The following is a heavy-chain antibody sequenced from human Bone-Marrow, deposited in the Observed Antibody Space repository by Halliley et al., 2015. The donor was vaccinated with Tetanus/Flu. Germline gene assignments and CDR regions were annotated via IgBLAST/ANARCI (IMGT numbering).Heavy chain of an antibody. D-gene: IGHD3-16*01. CDR1: GASISSYY. CDR3: ARACKSGGGCGFDYYDFFPL. Sequence: TLSLTCTVSGASISSYYWSWIRQPPGKGLEWLGYISDSGSTDYNPSLKSRVTLSVDTSKNQFSLKLRSVTAADTAVYYCARACKSGGGCGFDYYDFFPLWGRGTMVPVSS. CDR2: ISDSGST. V-gene: IGHV4-59*01. J-gene: IGHJ3*01.